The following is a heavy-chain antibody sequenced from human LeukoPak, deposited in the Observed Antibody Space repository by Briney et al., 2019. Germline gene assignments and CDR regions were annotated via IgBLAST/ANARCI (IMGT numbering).Heavy chain of an antibody. CDR1: GLTVSSYS. CDR3: AKDRGIWFGDRGAFDI. Sequence: GGSLRLSCAASGLTVSSYSMNWVRQAPGKGLEWVSSISSSSTYIYYADSVKGRFTISRDNSKNTLYLQMNSLRAEDTAVYYCAKDRGIWFGDRGAFDIWGQGTMVTVSS. J-gene: IGHJ3*02. D-gene: IGHD3-10*01. V-gene: IGHV3-21*04. CDR2: ISSSSTYI.